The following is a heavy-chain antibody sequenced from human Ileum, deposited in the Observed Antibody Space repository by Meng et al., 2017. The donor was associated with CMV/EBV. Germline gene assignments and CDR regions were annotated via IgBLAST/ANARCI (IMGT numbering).Heavy chain of an antibody. CDR1: GGSISSGDYY. J-gene: IGHJ4*02. CDR3: ARQEELWGYFDY. Sequence: QVHLQEAGPGLVKPSPTLFLTCTASGGSISSGDYYWNWIRQPPGKGLEWIGYIYYSGSTYFNPSLKSRVTISVDTSKNQFSLKLNSVTAADTAVYYCARQEELWGYFDYWGQGTLVTVSS. CDR2: IYYSGST. D-gene: IGHD1-7*01. V-gene: IGHV4-30-4*08.